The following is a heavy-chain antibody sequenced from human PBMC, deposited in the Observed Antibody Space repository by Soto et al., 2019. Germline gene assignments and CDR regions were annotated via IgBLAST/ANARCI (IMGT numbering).Heavy chain of an antibody. D-gene: IGHD4-17*01. CDR2: INSDGSST. CDR1: GFTFSSYW. V-gene: IGHV3-74*01. CDR3: ARNFEYGDSGDAFDL. Sequence: EVQLVESGGGLVQPGGSLRLSCAASGFTFSSYWMHWVRQAPGKGLVWVSRINSDGSSTSYADSVKGRFTISRDNAKNTLYLQMNSLRAEDTAVYYCARNFEYGDSGDAFDLWGQGTMVTVSS. J-gene: IGHJ3*01.